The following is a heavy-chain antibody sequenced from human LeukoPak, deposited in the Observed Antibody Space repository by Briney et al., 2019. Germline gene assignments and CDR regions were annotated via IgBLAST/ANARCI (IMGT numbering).Heavy chain of an antibody. CDR3: ARASRDGYNQNFDY. V-gene: IGHV5-51*01. J-gene: IGHJ4*02. Sequence: GESLKISCNGSGYXFTSYWICWVRQMPGKGLEWMGIIYPGDSDTRYSPSFQGQVTISADKSISAAYLQWSSLKASDTAMYYCARASRDGYNQNFDYWGQGTLVTVSS. CDR1: GYXFTSYW. D-gene: IGHD5-24*01. CDR2: IYPGDSDT.